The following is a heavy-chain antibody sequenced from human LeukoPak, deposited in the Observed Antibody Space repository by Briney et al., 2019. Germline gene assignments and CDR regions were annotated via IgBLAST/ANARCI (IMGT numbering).Heavy chain of an antibody. D-gene: IGHD6-13*01. CDR2: IYYSGST. CDR3: ASGIAAALLDY. CDR1: GGSISSYY. J-gene: IGHJ4*02. Sequence: SETLSLTCTVSGGSISSYYWSWIRQPPGKGLEGIGYIYYSGSTNYNPSLKSRVTISVDTSKNQFSLKLSSVTAADTAVYYCASGIAAALLDYWGQGTLVTVSS. V-gene: IGHV4-59*01.